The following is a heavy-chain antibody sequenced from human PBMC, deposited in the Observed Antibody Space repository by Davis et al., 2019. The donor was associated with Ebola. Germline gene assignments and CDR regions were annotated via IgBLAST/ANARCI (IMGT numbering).Heavy chain of an antibody. D-gene: IGHD6-13*01. V-gene: IGHV4-30-2*01. CDR1: GGSISSGGYS. CDR2: IYHSGST. J-gene: IGHJ4*02. CDR3: TSGSSKSDY. Sequence: PSETLSLTCAVSGGSISSGGYSWSWIRQPPGKGLEWIGYIYHSGSTYYNPSRKSRVTISVDRSKNQFSLILTSVTASDTAIYYSTSGSSKSDYWGQGTLVTVSS.